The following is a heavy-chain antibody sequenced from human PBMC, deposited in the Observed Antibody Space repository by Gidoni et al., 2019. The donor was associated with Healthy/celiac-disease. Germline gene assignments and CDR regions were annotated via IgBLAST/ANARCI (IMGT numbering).Heavy chain of an antibody. V-gene: IGHV4-39*01. CDR1: GGSISSSSYY. CDR2: IYSSGST. D-gene: IGHD2-8*01. CDR3: ARIVLMVYVFDY. J-gene: IGHJ4*02. Sequence: QLQLQESGPGLVKPSETLSLTCTVSGGSISSSSYYWGWIRQPPGKGLEWIGSIYSSGSTYYTPSLKSRVTISVDTSKNQFSLKLSSVTAADTAVYYCARIVLMVYVFDYWGQGTLVTVSS.